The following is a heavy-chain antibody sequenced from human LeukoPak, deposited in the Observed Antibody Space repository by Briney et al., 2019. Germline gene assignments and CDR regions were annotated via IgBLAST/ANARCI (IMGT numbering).Heavy chain of an antibody. Sequence: ASVTVSCKVSGYTLTELSMHWVRQAPGKGLQWMGGFDPEDGETIYAQKFQGRVTMTEDTSTDTAYMELSSLRSEDTAVYYCATVYSSSWYSWFDPWGQGTLVTVSS. J-gene: IGHJ5*02. CDR2: FDPEDGET. D-gene: IGHD6-13*01. CDR3: ATVYSSSWYSWFDP. V-gene: IGHV1-24*01. CDR1: GYTLTELS.